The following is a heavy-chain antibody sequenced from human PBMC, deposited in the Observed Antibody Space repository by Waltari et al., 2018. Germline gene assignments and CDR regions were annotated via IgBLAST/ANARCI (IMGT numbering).Heavy chain of an antibody. Sequence: EVQLVESGGGLVQPGGSLRLSCAASGFTFGSYWMHWHRHVPGKGLVWVSRISTDGSGANYADSVQGRFTSSRDNAKNILYLQMNSLRAEDTAVYYCARGPVSGSGSYYVGDYWGQGTLVTVSS. V-gene: IGHV3-74*01. D-gene: IGHD1-26*01. CDR1: GFTFGSYW. J-gene: IGHJ4*02. CDR2: ISTDGSGA. CDR3: ARGPVSGSGSYYVGDY.